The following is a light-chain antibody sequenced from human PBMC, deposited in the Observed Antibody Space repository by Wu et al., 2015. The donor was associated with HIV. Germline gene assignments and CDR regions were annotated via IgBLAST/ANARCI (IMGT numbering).Light chain of an antibody. CDR2: DAS. V-gene: IGKV3-11*01. J-gene: IGKJ2*03. Sequence: EIVLTQSPATLSLSPGERATLSCRASQSVSSYLAWYQQKPGQAPRLLIYDASNRATGIPARFSGSGSGTDFTLTISSLEPEDVAVYYCQQRSDWLYSFGQGTKLVIK. CDR1: QSVSSY. CDR3: QQRSDWLYS.